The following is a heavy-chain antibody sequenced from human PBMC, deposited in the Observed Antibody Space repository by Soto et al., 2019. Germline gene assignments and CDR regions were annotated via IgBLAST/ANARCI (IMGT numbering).Heavy chain of an antibody. J-gene: IGHJ4*02. Sequence: GGSLRLSCAASGFTFSSYGMHWVRQAPGKGLEWVAVIWYDGSNKYYADSVKGRFTISRDNSKNTLYLQMNSLRAEDTAVYYCARDTTVEEYYFDYWGQGTLVTVSS. CDR1: GFTFSSYG. CDR3: ARDTTVEEYYFDY. CDR2: IWYDGSNK. V-gene: IGHV3-33*01. D-gene: IGHD4-17*01.